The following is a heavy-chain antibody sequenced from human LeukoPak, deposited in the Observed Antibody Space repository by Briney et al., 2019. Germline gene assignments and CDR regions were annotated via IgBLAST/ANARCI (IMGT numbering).Heavy chain of an antibody. D-gene: IGHD6-19*01. CDR3: ARGLRIYSSGWNYYYYGMDV. Sequence: PSETLSLTCAVYGGSFSGYYWSWIRQPPGKGLEWIGEINHSGSTNYNPSLKSRVTISVDTSKNQFSLKLSSVTAADTAAYYCARGLRIYSSGWNYYYYGMDVWGQGTTVTVPS. J-gene: IGHJ6*02. CDR1: GGSFSGYY. CDR2: INHSGST. V-gene: IGHV4-34*01.